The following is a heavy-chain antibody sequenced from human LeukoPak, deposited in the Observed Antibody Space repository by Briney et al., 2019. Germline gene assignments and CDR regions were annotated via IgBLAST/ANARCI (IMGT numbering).Heavy chain of an antibody. CDR1: GFTFSSYA. J-gene: IGHJ4*02. CDR2: ISYDGSNK. D-gene: IGHD3-10*01. Sequence: SLRLSCAASGFTFSSYAMHWVRQAPGKGLEWVAVISYDGSNKYYADSVKGRFTISRDNSKNTLYLQMNSLRAEDTAVYYCARDYYYGSGSYLFNYWGQGTLVTVSS. V-gene: IGHV3-30-3*01. CDR3: ARDYYYGSGSYLFNY.